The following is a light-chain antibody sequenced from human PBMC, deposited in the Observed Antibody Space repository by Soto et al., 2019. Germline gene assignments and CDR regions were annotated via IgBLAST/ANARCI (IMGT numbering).Light chain of an antibody. J-gene: IGKJ1*01. CDR3: QQSYSTPRT. CDR1: QSISSY. Sequence: IQMTQSPSSLSASVGDRVTITCRASQSISSYLNWYQQKPGKAPKLLIYAASSLQSGVPSRFSGSGSGTDFTLTISSLQPEDFATYYCQQSYSTPRTFGQGT. CDR2: AAS. V-gene: IGKV1-39*01.